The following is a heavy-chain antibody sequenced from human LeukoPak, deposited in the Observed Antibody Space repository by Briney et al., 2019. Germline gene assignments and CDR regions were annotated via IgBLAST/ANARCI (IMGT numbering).Heavy chain of an antibody. CDR2: ISSSSSYI. J-gene: IGHJ3*02. CDR3: ARDGMITFGGVIVKGAFDI. V-gene: IGHV3-21*01. Sequence: GGSLRLSCAASGFAFSSYSMNWVRQAPGKGLKRVSSISSSSSYIYYADSVKGRFTISRDNAKNSLYLQMNSLRAEDTAVYYCARDGMITFGGVIVKGAFDIWGQGTMVTVSS. CDR1: GFAFSSYS. D-gene: IGHD3-16*02.